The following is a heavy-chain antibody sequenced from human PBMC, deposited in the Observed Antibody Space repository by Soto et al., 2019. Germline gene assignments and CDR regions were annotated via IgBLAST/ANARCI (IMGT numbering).Heavy chain of an antibody. Sequence: QVQLVESGGGLVKPGGSLRLSCAASGFTFSDYYMSWIRQAPGKGLEWVSYISSSGSTIYYADSVKGRFTISRDNAKNSLYLQMNSLRAEDTAVYYCARDRELTVTPGRIRYYYYGMDVWGQGTTVTVSS. V-gene: IGHV3-11*01. CDR1: GFTFSDYY. CDR3: ARDRELTVTPGRIRYYYYGMDV. J-gene: IGHJ6*02. D-gene: IGHD4-17*01. CDR2: ISSSGSTI.